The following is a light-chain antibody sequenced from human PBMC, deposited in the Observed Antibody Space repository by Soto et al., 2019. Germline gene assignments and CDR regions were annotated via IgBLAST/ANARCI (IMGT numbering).Light chain of an antibody. CDR3: SAYTTSIALYV. CDR1: SSNIGAGYD. Sequence: QSALTQPPSVSGAPGQRVTISCTGSSSNIGAGYDVHWYQHLPGTAPKLLIYGNINRPSGVPDRFSGSKSGTSASLAITGLQAEDEADYYCSAYTTSIALYVFGAGTKVTVL. J-gene: IGLJ1*01. V-gene: IGLV1-40*01. CDR2: GNI.